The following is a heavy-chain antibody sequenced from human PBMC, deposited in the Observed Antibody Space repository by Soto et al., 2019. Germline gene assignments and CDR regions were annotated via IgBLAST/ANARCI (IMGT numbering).Heavy chain of an antibody. V-gene: IGHV1-18*01. CDR2: ISAYNGNT. CDR1: GYTFTSYG. J-gene: IGHJ6*03. D-gene: IGHD3-9*01. Sequence: ASVKVSCKASGYTFTSYGISWVRQAPGQGLEWMGWISAYNGNTNYAQKLQGRVTMTTDTSTSTAYMELRSLRSDDTAVYYCARLDILTGYYTPDVYYYYYMDVWGKGTTVTVS. CDR3: ARLDILTGYYTPDVYYYYYMDV.